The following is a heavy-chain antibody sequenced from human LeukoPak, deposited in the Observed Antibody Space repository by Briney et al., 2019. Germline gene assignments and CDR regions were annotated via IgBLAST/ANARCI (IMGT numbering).Heavy chain of an antibody. D-gene: IGHD1-26*01. CDR3: TRGGVDS. V-gene: IGHV3-74*01. CDR1: GFTFSNYW. J-gene: IGHJ4*02. Sequence: GGSLRPSCAASGFTFSNYWMHWVRQAPGKGLVWVSRISNDGSTTHYADSVKGRFTISRDNAKNTLFLQMNGLRAEDTAVYYCTRGGVDSWGQGTLVTVSS. CDR2: ISNDGSTT.